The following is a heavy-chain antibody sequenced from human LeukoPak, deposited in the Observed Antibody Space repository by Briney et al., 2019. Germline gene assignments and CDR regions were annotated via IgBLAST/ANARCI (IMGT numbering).Heavy chain of an antibody. CDR1: GFTFSNYW. D-gene: IGHD5-18*01. CDR3: ARVEGESAMDDY. CDR2: INSDGINT. V-gene: IGHV3-74*01. Sequence: GGSLRLSCAASGFTFSNYWMHWVRQAPGKGLVWVSRINSDGINTSYADSVKGRFTISRDNAKNTLNLQMNSLRAEDTAVYYCARVEGESAMDDYWGQGTLVTVSS. J-gene: IGHJ4*02.